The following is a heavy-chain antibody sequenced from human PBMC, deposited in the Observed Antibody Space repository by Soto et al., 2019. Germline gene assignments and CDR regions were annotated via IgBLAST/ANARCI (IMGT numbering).Heavy chain of an antibody. CDR2: TYYTGIT. V-gene: IGHV4-31*03. CDR3: ARDGSTWYGDNWLDP. J-gene: IGHJ5*02. D-gene: IGHD6-13*01. CDR1: GGSITSGGYY. Sequence: VQLRESGPGLVKPSQTLSLTCKVSGGSITSGGYYWSWIRQHPVKGLEWIGYTYYTGITYSNPSLQGRVTISLDTSGSHSSLSLSSVTAAATAIYYCARDGSTWYGDNWLDPWGPGTLVTVSS.